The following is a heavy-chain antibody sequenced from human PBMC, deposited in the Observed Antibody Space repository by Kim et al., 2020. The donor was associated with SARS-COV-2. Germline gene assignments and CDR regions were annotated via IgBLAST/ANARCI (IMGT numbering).Heavy chain of an antibody. V-gene: IGHV3-23*01. CDR1: GFTFSSYA. CDR3: AALRGAVAAPYYYYYYGMDV. CDR2: ISGSGGST. D-gene: IGHD6-19*01. J-gene: IGHJ6*02. Sequence: GGSLRLSCAASGFTFSSYAMSWVRQAPGKGLEWVSAISGSGGSTYYADSVKGRFTISRDNSKNTLYLQMNSLRAEDTAVYYCAALRGAVAAPYYYYYYGMDVWGQGTTVTVSS.